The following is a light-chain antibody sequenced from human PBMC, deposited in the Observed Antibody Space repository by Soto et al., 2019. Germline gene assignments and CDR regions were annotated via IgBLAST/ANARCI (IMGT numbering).Light chain of an antibody. J-gene: IGLJ3*02. CDR2: EIS. V-gene: IGLV2-8*01. Sequence: QSVLTQPASVSGSPGQSITISCTGTSSDVGGYNYVSWYQQHPGKAPKLMIYEISKRPSGVPDRFSGSKSGNTASLTVSGLQAEDEADYYCNPYAGSNNWVFGGGTKLTVL. CDR1: SSDVGGYNY. CDR3: NPYAGSNNWV.